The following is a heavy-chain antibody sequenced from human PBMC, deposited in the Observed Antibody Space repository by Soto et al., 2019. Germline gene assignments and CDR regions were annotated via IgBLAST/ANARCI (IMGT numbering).Heavy chain of an antibody. Sequence: PGGSLRLSCAASGFTFSNAWMNWVRQAPGKGLEWVGRIKSKTDGGTTDYAAPVKGRFTISRDDSKNTLYLQMNSLKTEDTAVYYCTTDLFRGITMIVVVPYGMDVWGQGTTVTVS. V-gene: IGHV3-15*07. CDR1: GFTFSNAW. CDR2: IKSKTDGGTT. CDR3: TTDLFRGITMIVVVPYGMDV. D-gene: IGHD3-22*01. J-gene: IGHJ6*02.